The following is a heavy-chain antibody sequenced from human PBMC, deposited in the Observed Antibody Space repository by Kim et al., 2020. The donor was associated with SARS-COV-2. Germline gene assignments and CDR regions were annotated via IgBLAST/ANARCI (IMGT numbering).Heavy chain of an antibody. CDR3: ARYPDDYGDYVGWFDP. J-gene: IGHJ5*02. CDR2: IYYSGST. CDR1: GGSISSSSYY. D-gene: IGHD4-17*01. V-gene: IGHV4-39*01. Sequence: SETLSLTCTVSGGSISSSSYYWGWIRQPPGKGLEWIGSIYYSGSTYYNPSLKSRVTISVDTSKNQFSLKLSSVTAADTAVYYCARYPDDYGDYVGWFDP.